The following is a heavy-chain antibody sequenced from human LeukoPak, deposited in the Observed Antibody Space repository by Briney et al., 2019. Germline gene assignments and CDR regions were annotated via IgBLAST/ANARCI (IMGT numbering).Heavy chain of an antibody. CDR2: ISTYNGNT. J-gene: IGHJ4*02. D-gene: IGHD4-23*01. CDR3: AREDYVGTSGPYFDS. Sequence: ASVKVSCKASGYTFTKYGITWVRQAPGQGLEWMGWISTYNGNTNYAQKLQGRVTMTTDTSTSTAYMELRSLISDDAAVYYCAREDYVGTSGPYFDSWGQGTLSPSPQ. CDR1: GYTFTKYG. V-gene: IGHV1-18*01.